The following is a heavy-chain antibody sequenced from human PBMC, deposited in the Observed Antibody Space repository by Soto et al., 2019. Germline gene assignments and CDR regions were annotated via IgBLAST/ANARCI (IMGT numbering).Heavy chain of an antibody. Sequence: GGSLRLSCAASGFTFSSYAMSWVRQAPGKGLEWVSAISGSGGSTYYADSVKGRFTISRDNSKNTLYPQMNSLRAEDTAVYYCATGSGALADPYYYYGMDVWGQGTTVTVSS. V-gene: IGHV3-23*01. J-gene: IGHJ6*02. CDR1: GFTFSSYA. D-gene: IGHD3-10*01. CDR3: ATGSGALADPYYYYGMDV. CDR2: ISGSGGST.